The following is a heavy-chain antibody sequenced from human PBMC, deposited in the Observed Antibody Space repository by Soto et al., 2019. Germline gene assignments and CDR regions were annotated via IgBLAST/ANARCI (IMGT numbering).Heavy chain of an antibody. J-gene: IGHJ3*02. Sequence: SETLSLTCTVSGGSISSYYWSWIRQPPGKGLEWIGYIYYSGSTNYNPSLKSRVTISVDTSKNQFSLKLSSVTAADTAVYYCASKFGELLADAFDIWGQGTMVTVSS. V-gene: IGHV4-59*12. CDR3: ASKFGELLADAFDI. D-gene: IGHD3-10*01. CDR1: GGSISSYY. CDR2: IYYSGST.